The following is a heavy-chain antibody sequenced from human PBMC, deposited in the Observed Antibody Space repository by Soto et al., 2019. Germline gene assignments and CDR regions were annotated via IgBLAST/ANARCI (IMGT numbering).Heavy chain of an antibody. V-gene: IGHV3-23*01. CDR3: AKVPYYYDSSGYIV. J-gene: IGHJ4*02. Sequence: EVQLLESGGGLVQPGGSLRLSCTASGFTFSSYAMSWVRQAPGKGLEWVSAISGSGGSTYYADSVKGRFTISRDNSKNTLYLQMNSLRAEDTAVYYCAKVPYYYDSSGYIVWGQGTLVTVSS. CDR2: ISGSGGST. D-gene: IGHD3-22*01. CDR1: GFTFSSYA.